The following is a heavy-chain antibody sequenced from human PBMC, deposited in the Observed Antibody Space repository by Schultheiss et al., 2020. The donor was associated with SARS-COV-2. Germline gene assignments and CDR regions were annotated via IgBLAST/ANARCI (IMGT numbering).Heavy chain of an antibody. J-gene: IGHJ4*02. CDR2: IYYSGST. CDR1: GGSISSYY. D-gene: IGHD6-13*01. V-gene: IGHV4-59*04. CDR3: ARHGPPRDSSSWYFDY. Sequence: SETLSLTCTVSGGSISSYYWSWIRQPPGKGLEWIGYIYYSGSTFYSPSLKSRVTMSVDTSNNQFSLNLSSVTAADTAVYYCARHGPPRDSSSWYFDYWGQVTLVTVSS.